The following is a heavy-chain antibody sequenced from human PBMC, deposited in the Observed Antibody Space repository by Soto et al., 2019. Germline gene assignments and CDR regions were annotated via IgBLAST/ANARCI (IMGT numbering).Heavy chain of an antibody. J-gene: IGHJ4*02. CDR1: GYTFSSHY. Sequence: ASVKVSCKASGYTFSSHYMHWVRQAPGQGLEWMGLINPSAGSTSYAQSFQSRVTITRDTSTSTDFMDLSSLRSEDTAIYYCATPSGYWGQGTLVTVSS. CDR3: ATPSGY. V-gene: IGHV1-46*01. CDR2: INPSAGST.